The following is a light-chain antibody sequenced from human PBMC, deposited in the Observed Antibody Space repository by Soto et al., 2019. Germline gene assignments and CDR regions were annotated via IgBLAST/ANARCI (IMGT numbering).Light chain of an antibody. CDR3: SSHASVSTLV. J-gene: IGLJ2*01. Sequence: QSALTQPASVSGSPGQSITISCTGTSSDIGAYNRVSWYQQHPGKAPKLMIYDVSNRPSGVSDRFSGSKSGNTASLTISGLQAEDEADYHCSSHASVSTLVFGGGTKLTVL. CDR2: DVS. CDR1: SSDIGAYNR. V-gene: IGLV2-14*03.